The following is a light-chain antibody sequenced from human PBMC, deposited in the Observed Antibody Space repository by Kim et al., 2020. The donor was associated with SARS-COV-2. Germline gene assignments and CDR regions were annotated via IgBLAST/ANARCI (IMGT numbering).Light chain of an antibody. CDR1: RRDVGDYNY. V-gene: IGLV2-8*01. CDR3: NSYAGSNSYV. CDR2: EVT. Sequence: GPSVTFCCTGPRRDVGDYNYVSWYQQHPDKAPKLMIYEVTKRPSGVPDRFSGSKSGNTASLTVSGLQAEDEADYYCNSYAGSNSYVFGTGTQLTVL. J-gene: IGLJ1*01.